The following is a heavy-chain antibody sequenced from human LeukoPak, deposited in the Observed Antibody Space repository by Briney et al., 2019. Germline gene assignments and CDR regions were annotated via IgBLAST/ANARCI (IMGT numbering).Heavy chain of an antibody. Sequence: GGSLRLSCAASGFTFSTYPMHWVRQAPGKGLEWVAVISNDGSNKYYADSVRGRFTISRDNAKNSLYLQMNSLRAEDTAVYFCARDPYSGNYGAYYYYYMDVWGKGTTVTISS. D-gene: IGHD1-26*01. CDR2: ISNDGSNK. CDR3: ARDPYSGNYGAYYYYYMDV. V-gene: IGHV3-30*04. CDR1: GFTFSTYP. J-gene: IGHJ6*03.